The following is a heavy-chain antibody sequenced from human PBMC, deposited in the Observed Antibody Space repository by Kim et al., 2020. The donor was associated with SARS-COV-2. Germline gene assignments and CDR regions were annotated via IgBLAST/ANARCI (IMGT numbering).Heavy chain of an antibody. CDR3: ARSRRGYSYEFDY. V-gene: IGHV1-45*02. Sequence: YGQKFQDRVTITRDRSMSTAYMELISLRSEDTAMYYCARSRRGYSYEFDYWGQGTLVIVSS. J-gene: IGHJ4*02. D-gene: IGHD5-18*01.